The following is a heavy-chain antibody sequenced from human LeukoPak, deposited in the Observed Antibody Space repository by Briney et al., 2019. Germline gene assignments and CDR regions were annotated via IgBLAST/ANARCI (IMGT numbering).Heavy chain of an antibody. CDR2: IYPGDSDT. J-gene: IGHJ4*02. CDR1: GYSFTSYW. CDR3: VRDYDILTGYYDY. Sequence: GESLQISCKGSGYSFTSYWIGWVRQMPGKGLEWMGIIYPGDSDTRYSPSFQGQVTISADKSISTAYLQWSSLKASDTAMYYCVRDYDILTGYYDYWGQGTLVTVSS. V-gene: IGHV5-51*01. D-gene: IGHD3-9*01.